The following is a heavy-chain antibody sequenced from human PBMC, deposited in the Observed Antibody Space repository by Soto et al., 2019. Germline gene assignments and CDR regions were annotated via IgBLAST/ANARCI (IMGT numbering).Heavy chain of an antibody. CDR3: AKDHAERGSYDY. V-gene: IGHV3-30*18. CDR2: ISYDGSNK. J-gene: IGHJ4*02. Sequence: AGGSPKLSLAAPWFPFSCYGMPRGRQAPGKGLEWVAVISYDGSNKYYADSVKGRFTISRDNSKNTLYLQMNSLRAEDTAVYYCAKDHAERGSYDYWGQGTLVTVSS. CDR1: WFPFSCYG. D-gene: IGHD3-10*01.